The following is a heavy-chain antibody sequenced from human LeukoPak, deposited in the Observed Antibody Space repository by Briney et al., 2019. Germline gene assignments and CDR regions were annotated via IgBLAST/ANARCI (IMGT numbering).Heavy chain of an antibody. CDR3: ARDIHRRNIVVVVAATPDY. V-gene: IGHV1-46*01. CDR1: GYTFTSYY. J-gene: IGHJ4*02. Sequence: AASVKVSRKASGYTFTSYYMHWVRQAPGQGLEWMGIINPSGGSTSYAQKFQGRVTMTRDTSTSTVYMELSSLRSEDTAVYYCARDIHRRNIVVVVAATPDYWGQGTLVTVSS. D-gene: IGHD2-15*01. CDR2: INPSGGST.